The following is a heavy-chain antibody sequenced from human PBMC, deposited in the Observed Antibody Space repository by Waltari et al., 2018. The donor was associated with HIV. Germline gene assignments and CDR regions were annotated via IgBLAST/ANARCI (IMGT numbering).Heavy chain of an antibody. V-gene: IGHV3-53*01. CDR2: IYPDDTT. J-gene: IGHJ5*02. CDR1: NFSISAKH. CDR3: ATGVRYYGP. Sequence: EVLFAESGGRFIQPGGSLGLSCTASNFSISAKHVTWIRQAPGGSLEWVAVIYPDDTTHYADSVSGRFTISRAKSRTTVFLLMNSLFVDDTATYFCATGVRYYGPRGQGTRVTVSS. D-gene: IGHD3-22*01.